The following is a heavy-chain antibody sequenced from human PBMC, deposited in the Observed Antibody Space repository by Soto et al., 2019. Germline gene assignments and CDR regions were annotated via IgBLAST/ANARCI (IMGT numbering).Heavy chain of an antibody. Sequence: SVKVSCKASGGTFSSYAISWVRQAPGQGLEWMGGIIPIFGTANYAQKFQGRVTITADESTSTAYMELSSLRSEDTAVYYCARAHLRAYYDFWSAYPGYWGQGTLVTVSS. CDR1: GGTFSSYA. CDR3: ARAHLRAYYDFWSAYPGY. J-gene: IGHJ4*02. V-gene: IGHV1-69*13. D-gene: IGHD3-3*01. CDR2: IIPIFGTA.